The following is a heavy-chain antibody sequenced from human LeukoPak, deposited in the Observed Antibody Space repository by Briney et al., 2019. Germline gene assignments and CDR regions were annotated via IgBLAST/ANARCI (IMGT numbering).Heavy chain of an antibody. V-gene: IGHV4-34*01. Sequence: SETLSLTCAAYGGSFSGYYWSWIRHPPGKGLEGIGEINHSGSTNYNPSLKSRVTISVDTSKNQFSLKLSSVTAADTAVYYCSRDGGRDSGSYYEDYWGQGTLVTVSS. CDR2: INHSGST. CDR1: GGSFSGYY. D-gene: IGHD1-26*01. CDR3: SRDGGRDSGSYYEDY. J-gene: IGHJ4*02.